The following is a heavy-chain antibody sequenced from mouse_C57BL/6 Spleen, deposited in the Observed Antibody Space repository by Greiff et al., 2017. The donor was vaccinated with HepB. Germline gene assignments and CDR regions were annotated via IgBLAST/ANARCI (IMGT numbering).Heavy chain of an antibody. V-gene: IGHV1-19*01. CDR3: ARPAQATGDY. Sequence: EVKLMESGPVLVKPGASVKMSCKASGYTFTDYYMNWVKQSHGKSLEWIGVINPYNGGTSYNQKFKGKATLTVDKSSSTAYMELNSLTSEDSAVYYCARPAQATGDYWGQGTTLTVSS. D-gene: IGHD3-2*02. CDR2: INPYNGGT. CDR1: GYTFTDYY. J-gene: IGHJ2*01.